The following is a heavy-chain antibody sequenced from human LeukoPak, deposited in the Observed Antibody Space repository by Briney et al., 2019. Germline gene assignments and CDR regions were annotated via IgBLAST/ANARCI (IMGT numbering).Heavy chain of an antibody. D-gene: IGHD7-27*01. CDR3: VKRTGLYFDY. V-gene: IGHV3-66*04. CDR1: GFTVSSNY. J-gene: IGHJ4*02. Sequence: GGSLRLSCAASGFTVSSNYMNWVRQAPGKGLEWVSVLFSDGSTYYADSVEGRFTVSRDNSKNTVYLQMSSLRAEDTAAYYCVKRTGLYFDYWGQGTLVTVSS. CDR2: LFSDGST.